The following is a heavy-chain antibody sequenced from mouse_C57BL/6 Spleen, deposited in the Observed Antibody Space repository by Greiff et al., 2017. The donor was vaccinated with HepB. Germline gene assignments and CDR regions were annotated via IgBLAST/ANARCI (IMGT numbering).Heavy chain of an antibody. CDR3: TSGDYDYEGFAY. J-gene: IGHJ3*01. CDR2: IRLKSDNYAT. CDR1: GFTFSNYW. D-gene: IGHD2-4*01. V-gene: IGHV6-3*01. Sequence: EVKLVESGGGLVQPGGSMKLSCVASGFTFSNYWMNWVRQSPEKGLEWVAQIRLKSDNYATHYAESVKGRFTISRDDSKSSVYLQMNNLRAEDTGIYYCTSGDYDYEGFAYWGQGTLVTVSA.